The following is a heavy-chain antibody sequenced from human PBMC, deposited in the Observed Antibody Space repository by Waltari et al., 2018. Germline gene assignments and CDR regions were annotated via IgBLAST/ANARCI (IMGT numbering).Heavy chain of an antibody. CDR3: ARGSAGEPDDAFDI. CDR1: GGSISSYY. J-gene: IGHJ3*02. V-gene: IGHV4-59*01. Sequence: QVQLQESGPGLVKPSETLSLTCTVSGGSISSYYLSWIRQPPGKGLGWIGYIYYSGSTNYNPSLKSRVTISVDTSKNQFSRKLSSVTAADTAVYYCARGSAGEPDDAFDIWGQGTMVTVSS. CDR2: IYYSGST. D-gene: IGHD3-16*01.